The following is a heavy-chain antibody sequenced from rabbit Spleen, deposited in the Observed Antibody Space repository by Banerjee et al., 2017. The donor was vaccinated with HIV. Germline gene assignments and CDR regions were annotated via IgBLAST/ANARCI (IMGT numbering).Heavy chain of an antibody. Sequence: QQQLEESGGGLVKPGGTLTLTCKASGIDFSVYGLSWVRQAPGKGLEWIGYIDPIFGRTYYAGWVNGRFTISSHNAQNTLYLQLNSLTAADTATYFCARGYAGYAGYVYAMDYFNLWGQGTLVTVS. V-gene: IGHV1S43*01. D-gene: IGHD6-1*01. CDR1: GIDFSVYGL. CDR3: ARGYAGYAGYVYAMDYFNL. J-gene: IGHJ4*01. CDR2: IDPIFGRT.